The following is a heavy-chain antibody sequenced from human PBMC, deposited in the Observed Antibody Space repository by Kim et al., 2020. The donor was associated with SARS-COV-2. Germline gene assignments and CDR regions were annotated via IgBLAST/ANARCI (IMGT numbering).Heavy chain of an antibody. D-gene: IGHD4-17*01. V-gene: IGHV1-8*01. J-gene: IGHJ4*02. Sequence: AQKYQGRLTMTRNTSIPTAYMELSSLRSEDAAVYYCARRNTVTTRTLDYWGQGTLVTVSS. CDR3: ARRNTVTTRTLDY.